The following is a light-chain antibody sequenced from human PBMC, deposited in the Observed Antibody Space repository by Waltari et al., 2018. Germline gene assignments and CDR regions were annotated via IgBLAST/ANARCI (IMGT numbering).Light chain of an antibody. V-gene: IGKV3-20*01. CDR1: QSVSRA. J-gene: IGKJ1*01. CDR3: QHYVRLPAT. CDR2: GAS. Sequence: EIVLTQSPGILSLSPGERATFSCRASQSVSRALAWYQQKPGQAPRLLLSGASSRAAGIPDRCSGGGSGTDFSLTISRLEPEDFAVYYCQHYVRLPATFGQGTKVEIK.